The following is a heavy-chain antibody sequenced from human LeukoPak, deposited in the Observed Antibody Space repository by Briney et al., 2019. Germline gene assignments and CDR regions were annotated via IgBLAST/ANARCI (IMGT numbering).Heavy chain of an antibody. V-gene: IGHV3-30-3*01. CDR3: VTSIAARMAY. J-gene: IGHJ4*02. D-gene: IGHD6-6*01. CDR1: GFTFSSYA. CDR2: ISYDGSNK. Sequence: PGGSLRLSCAASGFTFSSYAMHWVRQAPGKGLEWVAVISYDGSNKYYADSVKGRFTISRDNSKNTLYLQMNSLRAEDTAVYYCVTSIAARMAYWGQGTLVTVSS.